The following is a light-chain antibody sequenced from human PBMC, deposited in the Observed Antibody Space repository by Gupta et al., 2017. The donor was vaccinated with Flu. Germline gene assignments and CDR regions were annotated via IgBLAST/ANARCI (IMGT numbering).Light chain of an antibody. CDR3: QQDGSSQT. CDR1: QSVSSSY. CDR2: GAS. J-gene: IGKJ1*01. V-gene: IGKV3-20*01. Sequence: EIVLTQSPGTLSLSPGERATLSCRASQSVSSSYLAWYQHKPGQAPRLIIYGASSRATGSPDRFRGSGGVKDFTRTSSRREKEDCEAYYGQQDGSSQTFGQGTKVEIK.